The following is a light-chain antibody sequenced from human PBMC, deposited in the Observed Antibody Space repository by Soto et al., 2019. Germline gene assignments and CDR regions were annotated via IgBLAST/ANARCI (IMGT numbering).Light chain of an antibody. J-gene: IGLJ1*01. CDR3: CSYASRNNYV. V-gene: IGLV2-23*01. Sequence: SALRQPASGRGSPGQSSTISCTGTRSDVGSYNLVSWYQEHPGKAPKLMIYEGSKRPSGVSSRFSASKSGNTASLTISGLQAQDEADYYCCSYASRNNYVFGTGSAVTV. CDR1: RSDVGSYNL. CDR2: EGS.